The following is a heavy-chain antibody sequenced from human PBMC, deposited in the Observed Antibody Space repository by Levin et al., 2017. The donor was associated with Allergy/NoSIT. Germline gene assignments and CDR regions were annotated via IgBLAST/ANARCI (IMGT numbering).Heavy chain of an antibody. J-gene: IGHJ4*02. CDR1: GFTFDDYA. Sequence: GGSLRLSCAASGFTFDDYAMHWVRQAPGKGLEWVSGISWNSGSIGYADSVKGRFTISRDNAKNSLYLQMNSLRAEDTALYYCAKARGDFWRGYSPDYYFDYWGQGTLVTVSS. CDR3: AKARGDFWRGYSPDYYFDY. V-gene: IGHV3-9*01. CDR2: ISWNSGSI. D-gene: IGHD3-3*01.